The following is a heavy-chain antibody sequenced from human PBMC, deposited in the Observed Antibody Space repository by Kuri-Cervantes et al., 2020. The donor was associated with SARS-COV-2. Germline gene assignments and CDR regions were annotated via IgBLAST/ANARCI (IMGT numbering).Heavy chain of an antibody. CDR2: IYSGGST. V-gene: IGHV3-53*01. J-gene: IGHJ4*02. CDR3: ASIVTGDSSGYY. Sequence: GESLKISCAASGFTVSSNYMSWVRQAPGKELEWVSVIYSGGSTYYADSVKGRFTISRDNSKNTLYLQMNSLRAEDTAVYYCASIVTGDSSGYYWGQGTLVTVSS. CDR1: GFTVSSNY. D-gene: IGHD3-22*01.